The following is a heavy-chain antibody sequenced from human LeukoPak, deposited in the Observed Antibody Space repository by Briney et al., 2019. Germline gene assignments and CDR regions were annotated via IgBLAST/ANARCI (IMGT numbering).Heavy chain of an antibody. CDR1: GYSISSGYY. J-gene: IGHJ3*02. V-gene: IGHV4-38-2*01. CDR3: ARGLGYCSSTSCYGFLYAFDI. CDR2: IYHSGST. Sequence: SETLSLTCAVSGYSISSGYYWGWIRQPPGKGLEWIGSIYHSGSTYYNPSLKSRVNISVDTSKNQFSLKLSSVTAANTAVYYCARGLGYCSSTSCYGFLYAFDIWGQGTMVTVSS. D-gene: IGHD2-2*01.